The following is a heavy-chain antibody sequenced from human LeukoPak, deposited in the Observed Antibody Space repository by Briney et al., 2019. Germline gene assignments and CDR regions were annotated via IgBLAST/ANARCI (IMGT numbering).Heavy chain of an antibody. J-gene: IGHJ4*02. CDR2: IYYTGST. CDR3: ARWDDPTGTFDS. Sequence: SETLSLTCPVSGGSISTYYWSWIRQPPGKGLEWIGYIYYTGSTNYNPSLKSRVTISIDMSKNQFSLKLSSVTAADTAVYFCARWDDPTGTFDSWGQGTLVTVSS. D-gene: IGHD1-1*01. CDR1: GGSISTYY. V-gene: IGHV4-59*01.